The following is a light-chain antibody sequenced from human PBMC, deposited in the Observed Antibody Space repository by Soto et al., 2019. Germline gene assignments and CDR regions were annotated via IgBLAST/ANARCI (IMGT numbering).Light chain of an antibody. CDR1: QNINTN. CDR2: KAS. Sequence: DIQMTQSPSTLSASVGDRVTITCRASQNINTNLAWYQQKPGKAPKLLISKASTLESGVPSRFSGSGSGTEFTLTISSLQADDFVTYYCQQYNRYSTFGQGTKLEIK. J-gene: IGKJ2*01. V-gene: IGKV1-5*03. CDR3: QQYNRYST.